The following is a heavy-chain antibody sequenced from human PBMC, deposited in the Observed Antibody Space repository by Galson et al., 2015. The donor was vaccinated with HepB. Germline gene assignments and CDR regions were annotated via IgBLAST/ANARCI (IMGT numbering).Heavy chain of an antibody. Sequence: SLRLSCAASGFTFSSYAMSWVRQAPGKGLEWVSAISGSGGSTYYADSVKGRFTISRDNSKNTLYLQMNSLRAEDTAVYYCAKGGVRFLEWLPSDYYYYMDVWGKGTTVTVSS. CDR3: AKGGVRFLEWLPSDYYYYMDV. CDR1: GFTFSSYA. V-gene: IGHV3-23*01. D-gene: IGHD3-3*01. CDR2: ISGSGGST. J-gene: IGHJ6*03.